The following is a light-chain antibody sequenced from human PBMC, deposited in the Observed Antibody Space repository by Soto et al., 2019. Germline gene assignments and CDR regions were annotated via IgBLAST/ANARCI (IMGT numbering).Light chain of an antibody. Sequence: EIVLTQSPATLSLSPGERATLSCRASQSVSSYLAWYQQKPGQTPRLLIYGASTRATGSPDRFSASGSATEFTLTISSLQSEDFAVYYCQQYNDWPRTFGQGTKVDI. CDR3: QQYNDWPRT. CDR1: QSVSSY. CDR2: GAS. V-gene: IGKV3-15*01. J-gene: IGKJ1*01.